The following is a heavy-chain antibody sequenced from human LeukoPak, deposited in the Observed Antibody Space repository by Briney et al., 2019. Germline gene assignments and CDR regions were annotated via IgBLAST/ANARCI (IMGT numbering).Heavy chain of an antibody. CDR3: ARWYYDSSGYRYFDY. CDR1: GVSISTYY. D-gene: IGHD3-22*01. Sequence: ESSETLSLTCTVSGVSISTYYWTWIRQPPGKGLEWIGNIDYSGNTKYNPSLKSRVTISIDTSKSHFSLKLSSLTAADTAVYYCARWYYDSSGYRYFDYWGQGTLVIVSS. CDR2: IDYSGNT. J-gene: IGHJ4*02. V-gene: IGHV4-59*12.